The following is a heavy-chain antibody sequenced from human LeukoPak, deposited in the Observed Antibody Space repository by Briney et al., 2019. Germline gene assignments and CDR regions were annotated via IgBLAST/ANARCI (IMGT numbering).Heavy chain of an antibody. Sequence: SETLSLTCTVSGASINIDTNYWGWVRQPPGKGLKWIGSVHSGGRTHSNPSLKTRLTMSRDTSQNQFSLQLRSLTAADTAVYFCAMYTSGTMFDSWGQGILVTVSS. CDR1: GASINIDTNY. D-gene: IGHD3-3*01. J-gene: IGHJ4*02. V-gene: IGHV4-39*07. CDR2: VHSGGRT. CDR3: AMYTSGTMFDS.